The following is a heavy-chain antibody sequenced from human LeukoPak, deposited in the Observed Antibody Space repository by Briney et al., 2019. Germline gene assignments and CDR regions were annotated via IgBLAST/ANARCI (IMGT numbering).Heavy chain of an antibody. Sequence: GGSLRLSCAASGFTFSSHTMSWVRQAPGKGLEWVSGVSGSGGNIYYADSVKGRFTISRDNAKSSLYLQMNSLRDEDTAVYYCARGAPSGSYYGYWGQGTLVTVSS. CDR2: VSGSGGNI. CDR3: ARGAPSGSYYGY. D-gene: IGHD1-26*01. CDR1: GFTFSSHT. V-gene: IGHV3-48*02. J-gene: IGHJ4*02.